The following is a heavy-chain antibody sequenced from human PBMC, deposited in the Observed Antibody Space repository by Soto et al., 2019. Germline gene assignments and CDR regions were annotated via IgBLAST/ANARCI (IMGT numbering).Heavy chain of an antibody. CDR1: GGSFSGYY. CDR3: AREGSGLDY. V-gene: IGHV4-34*01. Sequence: SETLSLTCAVYGGSFSGYYWSWIRQPPGKGLEWIGEINHSGSINYNPSLKSRVTISIDTSKNKFSLQLSSVTAADTAVYYCAREGSGLDYWGQGTLVTVSS. CDR2: INHSGSI. J-gene: IGHJ4*02. D-gene: IGHD3-10*01.